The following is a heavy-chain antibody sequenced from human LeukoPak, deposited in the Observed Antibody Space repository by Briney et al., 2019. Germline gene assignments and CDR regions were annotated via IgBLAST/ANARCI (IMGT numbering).Heavy chain of an antibody. Sequence: ASVKVSXKASGYTFTSYYMHWVRQAPGQGLEWMGIINPSGGSTSYAQKFQGRVTMTRDTSTSTVYMELSSLRSEDTAVYYCARDMCEEQQLDTSWFDPWGQGTLVTVSS. V-gene: IGHV1-46*01. J-gene: IGHJ5*02. CDR2: INPSGGST. CDR1: GYTFTSYY. D-gene: IGHD6-13*01. CDR3: ARDMCEEQQLDTSWFDP.